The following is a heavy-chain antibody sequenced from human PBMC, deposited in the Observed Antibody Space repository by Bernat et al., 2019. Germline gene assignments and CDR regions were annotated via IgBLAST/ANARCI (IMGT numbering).Heavy chain of an antibody. CDR1: GFNFNNAW. Sequence: EVQLVESGGGLVKPGESLRLSCAASGFNFNNAWMNWVRQAPGKGPEWVGRIKSKADDGTTDYAAPVKGRFTISRDDSKNTAYLQMNSLKTEDTAVYYCTRHVGIAVTNDYWGQGTLVTVSS. D-gene: IGHD6-19*01. CDR3: TRHVGIAVTNDY. CDR2: IKSKADDGTT. J-gene: IGHJ4*02. V-gene: IGHV3-15*07.